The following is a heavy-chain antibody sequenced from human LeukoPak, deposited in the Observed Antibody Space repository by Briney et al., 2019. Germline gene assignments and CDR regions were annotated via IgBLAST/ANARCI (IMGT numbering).Heavy chain of an antibody. J-gene: IGHJ4*02. CDR3: AKVVYYDGSEGLRAYFDY. Sequence: PGGSLRLSCVVSGFTFRSYAMSWVRQAPGEGLEWVSTISDSGGSTYYADSVKGRFTISRDNSKNTVYLQMNRLRAEDTAVYYCAKVVYYDGSEGLRAYFDYWGQGTLVTVSS. CDR1: GFTFRSYA. V-gene: IGHV3-23*01. CDR2: ISDSGGST. D-gene: IGHD3-22*01.